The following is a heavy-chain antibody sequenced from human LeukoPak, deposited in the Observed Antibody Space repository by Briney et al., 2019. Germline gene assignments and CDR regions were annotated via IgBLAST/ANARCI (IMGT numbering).Heavy chain of an antibody. V-gene: IGHV3-21*01. D-gene: IGHD3-16*01. J-gene: IGHJ1*01. Sequence: PGGSLRLSCSASGFSFSDYDMNWVRQAPGKGLEWVSAISGRSSHVYYGESVKGRFTISRDNAKNSLHLQLDSLGVEDTAVYYCGRAFPPLRTSSAGDLWGQGTLVTVSS. CDR2: ISGRSSHV. CDR1: GFSFSDYD. CDR3: GRAFPPLRTSSAGDL.